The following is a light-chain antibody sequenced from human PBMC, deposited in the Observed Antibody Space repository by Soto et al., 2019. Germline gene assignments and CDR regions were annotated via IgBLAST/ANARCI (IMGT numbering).Light chain of an antibody. CDR1: SSDVGGYNY. CDR3: CSYAGRYTYV. Sequence: VLTQPRSVSGSPGQSVAISCTGTSSDVGGYNYVSWYQQHPGKAPKVMIFDVNKRPSGVPDRFSGSKSGNTASLTISGLQAEDEADYYCCSYAGRYTYVFGTGTKVTVL. V-gene: IGLV2-11*01. J-gene: IGLJ1*01. CDR2: DVN.